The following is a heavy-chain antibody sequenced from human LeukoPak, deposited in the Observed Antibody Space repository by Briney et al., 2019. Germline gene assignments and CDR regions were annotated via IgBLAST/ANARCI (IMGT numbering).Heavy chain of an antibody. J-gene: IGHJ4*02. Sequence: GGSLRLSCAASGFTFSSYSMNWVRQAPGKGLEWVSSISSSSSYIYYADSVKGRFTISRDNAKNSLYLQMNSLRAEDTAVYYCASRVVVAATEMDYWGQGTLFTVFS. CDR3: ASRVVVAATEMDY. D-gene: IGHD2-15*01. CDR2: ISSSSSYI. V-gene: IGHV3-21*01. CDR1: GFTFSSYS.